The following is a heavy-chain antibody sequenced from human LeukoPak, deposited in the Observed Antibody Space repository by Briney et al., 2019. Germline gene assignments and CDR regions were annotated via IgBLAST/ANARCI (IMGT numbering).Heavy chain of an antibody. J-gene: IGHJ4*02. Sequence: GESLKISCKGSGYSFPNYWIGWVRQMPGKGLEWMGTIYPGDSDTRYSPSFQGQVTISADKSISTAYLQWRSLKASDTAIYYCARRQSCSSGSCEDFDFWGQGTLVTVSS. CDR3: ARRQSCSSGSCEDFDF. CDR2: IYPGDSDT. V-gene: IGHV5-51*01. D-gene: IGHD2-15*01. CDR1: GYSFPNYW.